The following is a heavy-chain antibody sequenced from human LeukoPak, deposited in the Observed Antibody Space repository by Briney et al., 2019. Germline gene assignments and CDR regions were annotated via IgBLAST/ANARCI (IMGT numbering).Heavy chain of an antibody. J-gene: IGHJ3*02. Sequence: GASVKVSCKASGGTFSSYAISWVRQAPGQGLEWMGGIIPIFGTANYAQKFQGRVTITADESTSTAYMELSSLRSEDTAVYYCARGSPYYDILTGYYRGRDAFDIWGQGTMVTVSS. V-gene: IGHV1-69*13. CDR3: ARGSPYYDILTGYYRGRDAFDI. D-gene: IGHD3-9*01. CDR1: GGTFSSYA. CDR2: IIPIFGTA.